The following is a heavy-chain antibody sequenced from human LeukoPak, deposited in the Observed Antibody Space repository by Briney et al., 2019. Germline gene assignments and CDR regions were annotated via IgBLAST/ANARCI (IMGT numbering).Heavy chain of an antibody. D-gene: IGHD6-13*01. V-gene: IGHV4-34*01. CDR2: INHSGST. CDR1: GGSFSGYY. CDR3: ARGRQQLVPNSRYYYYYSMDV. Sequence: ETLSLTCAVYGGSFSGYYWSWIRQPPGKGLEWIGEINHSGSTNYNPSLKSRVTISVDTSKNQFSLKLSSVPAADTAVYYCARGRQQLVPNSRYYYYYSMDVWGKGTTVTVSS. J-gene: IGHJ6*03.